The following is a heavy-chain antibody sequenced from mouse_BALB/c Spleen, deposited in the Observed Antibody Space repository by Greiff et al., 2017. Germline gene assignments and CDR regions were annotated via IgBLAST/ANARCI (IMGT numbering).Heavy chain of an antibody. D-gene: IGHD1-2*01. Sequence: VKLMESGPGLVAPSQSLSITCTVSGFSLTSYGVHWVRQPPGKGLEWLGVIWAGGSTNYNSALMSRLSISKDNSKSQVFLKMNSLQTDDTAMYYCARDQGFITTAHCAMDYWGQGTSVTVSS. CDR3: ARDQGFITTAHCAMDY. CDR2: IWAGGST. CDR1: GFSLTSYG. V-gene: IGHV2-9*02. J-gene: IGHJ4*01.